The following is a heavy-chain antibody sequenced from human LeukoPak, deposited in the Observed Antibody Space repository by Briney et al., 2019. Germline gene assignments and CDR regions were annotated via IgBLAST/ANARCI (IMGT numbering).Heavy chain of an antibody. J-gene: IGHJ4*02. D-gene: IGHD6-13*01. CDR1: GFTFSNYG. CDR2: ISYDGSNK. CDR3: AKDPRRYSRTGGYFDY. Sequence: GGSLRLSCAASGFTFSNYGMHWVRQAPGRGLEWVAFISYDGSNKYYADSVKGRFTISRDNSKNTLYLQMNSLRAEDTAVYYCAKDPRRYSRTGGYFDYWGQGTLVTVSS. V-gene: IGHV3-30*18.